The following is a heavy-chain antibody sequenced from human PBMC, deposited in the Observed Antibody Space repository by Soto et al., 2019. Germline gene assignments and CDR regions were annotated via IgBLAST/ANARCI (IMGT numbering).Heavy chain of an antibody. Sequence: QVQLVQSGAEVKKPGSSVKVSCKASGGTFSSYAISWVRQAPGQGLEWMGGIIPIFGTANYAQKFQGRVTITADESTSTAYMELSSLRSEDTAVYYCARDLTIIVVGEGDWYFDLWGRGTLVTVSS. CDR2: IIPIFGTA. D-gene: IGHD3-22*01. CDR3: ARDLTIIVVGEGDWYFDL. J-gene: IGHJ2*01. CDR1: GGTFSSYA. V-gene: IGHV1-69*01.